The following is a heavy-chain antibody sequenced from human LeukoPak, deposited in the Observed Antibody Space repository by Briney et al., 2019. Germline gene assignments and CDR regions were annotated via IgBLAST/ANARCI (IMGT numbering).Heavy chain of an antibody. D-gene: IGHD4-17*01. J-gene: IGHJ4*02. CDR3: AKQHGDYSYYFDY. CDR1: GFTFSSYA. CDR2: ISGSGGST. V-gene: IGHV3-23*01. Sequence: PGGSLRLSCAASGFTFSSYAMSWVRQAPGKGLEWVSAISGSGGSTYYADSVKGRFTISRDNSKNTLYLQVNSLRAEDTAVYYCAKQHGDYSYYFDYWGQGTLVTVSS.